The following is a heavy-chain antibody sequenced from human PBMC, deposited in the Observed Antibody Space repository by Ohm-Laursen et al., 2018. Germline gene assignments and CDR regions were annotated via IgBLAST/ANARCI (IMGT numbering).Heavy chain of an antibody. V-gene: IGHV4-4*07. D-gene: IGHD3-9*01. CDR3: AVSEVRYSFTYLADF. CDR1: GFSINNYY. Sequence: SQTLSFTCTVSGFSINNYYWSWIRQPAGKGLEWIGRMYATGSSNYNPSLNSRVTMSVDTSRNQFSLKLTSVTAADTAVYYCAVSEVRYSFTYLADFWGQGTLVTVPS. CDR2: MYATGSS. J-gene: IGHJ4*02.